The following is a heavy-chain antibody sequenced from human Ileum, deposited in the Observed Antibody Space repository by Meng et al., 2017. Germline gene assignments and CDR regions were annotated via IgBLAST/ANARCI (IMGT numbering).Heavy chain of an antibody. CDR1: GFTFSNYW. J-gene: IGHJ4*02. CDR2: IKQDGSET. CDR3: ADQYCGAGRCNSGRFPLDY. V-gene: IGHV3-7*03. D-gene: IGHD2-21*01. Sequence: GESLKISCAGSGFTFSNYWMNWVRQAPGKGLEWVAKIKQDGSETYYVDSVKGRFTISRDNAKNSLYLQMNSLRAEDTAVYYCADQYCGAGRCNSGRFPLDYWGQGTLVTVSS.